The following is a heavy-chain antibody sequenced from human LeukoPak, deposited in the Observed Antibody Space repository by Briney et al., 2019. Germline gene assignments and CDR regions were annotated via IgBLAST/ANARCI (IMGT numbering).Heavy chain of an antibody. Sequence: SETLSLTCAVYGGSFSGYYWSWIRQPPGKGLEWIGEINHSGSTNYNPSLKSRVTISVDTSKNQFSLKLNSVTAADTAVYYCARGRGIAAADYWGQGTLVTVSS. V-gene: IGHV4-34*01. J-gene: IGHJ4*02. D-gene: IGHD6-13*01. CDR2: INHSGST. CDR3: ARGRGIAAADY. CDR1: GGSFSGYY.